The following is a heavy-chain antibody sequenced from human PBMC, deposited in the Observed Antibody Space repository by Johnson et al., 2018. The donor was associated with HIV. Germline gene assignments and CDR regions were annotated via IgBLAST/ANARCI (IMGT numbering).Heavy chain of an antibody. CDR1: GFTFRDYY. J-gene: IGHJ3*02. D-gene: IGHD6-13*01. CDR2: ISSSGSTI. Sequence: QVQLVESGRGLVQRGGSLRLSCAASGFTFRDYYMSWIRQAPGKGLEWVFYISSSGSTIYYADSVKGQFTISRDNSKNTLDLQMNSLRAEDTAVYYCAREGAAAGTTDAFDIWGQGTMVTVSS. V-gene: IGHV3-11*04. CDR3: AREGAAAGTTDAFDI.